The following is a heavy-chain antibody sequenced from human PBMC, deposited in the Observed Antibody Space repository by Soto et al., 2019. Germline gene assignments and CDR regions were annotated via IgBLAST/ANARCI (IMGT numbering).Heavy chain of an antibody. D-gene: IGHD5-18*01. CDR3: AKSQRIKVWHNYDMDV. J-gene: IGHJ6*03. CDR2: TSYDGNNK. CDR1: GFNFFSYD. Sequence: QVHLVESGGGVVQPGRSLRLSCAASGFNFFSYDMHWVRQAPGKGLEWVAVTSYDGNNKYYADSVRGRFTISRDNSKDTLYLQMNSLRAEDTAVYYCAKSQRIKVWHNYDMDVWGQGTTVTVSS. V-gene: IGHV3-30*18.